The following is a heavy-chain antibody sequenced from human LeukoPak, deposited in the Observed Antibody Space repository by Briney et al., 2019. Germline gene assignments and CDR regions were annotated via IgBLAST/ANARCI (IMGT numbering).Heavy chain of an antibody. J-gene: IGHJ5*02. CDR3: ARIGCSSTSCYGNSVDP. D-gene: IGHD2-2*01. CDR2: ISAYNGNT. V-gene: IGHV1-18*01. CDR1: GYTFTNYG. Sequence: ASVRVSCKASGYTFTNYGINWVRQAPGQGLEWMGWISAYNGNTLYAQKFQGRVTMTPDTSTSTAYMELRSLRSDDTAVYYCARIGCSSTSCYGNSVDPWGQGTLVTVSS.